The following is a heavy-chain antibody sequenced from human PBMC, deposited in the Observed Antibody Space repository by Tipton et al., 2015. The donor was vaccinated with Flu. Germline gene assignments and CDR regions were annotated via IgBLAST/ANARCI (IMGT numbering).Heavy chain of an antibody. J-gene: IGHJ5*02. CDR2: IGWNSDII. CDR1: GFTFDDYA. D-gene: IGHD1-26*01. CDR3: AKTPIPSGTCSGYWFDP. Sequence: RSLRLSCAASGFTFDDYAMHWVRQAPGKGLEWVSGIGWNSDIIAYADSVKGRFTISRDNAKNSLLLQMNSLRPEDTALYYCAKTPIPSGTCSGYWFDPWGQGTLVTVSS. V-gene: IGHV3-9*01.